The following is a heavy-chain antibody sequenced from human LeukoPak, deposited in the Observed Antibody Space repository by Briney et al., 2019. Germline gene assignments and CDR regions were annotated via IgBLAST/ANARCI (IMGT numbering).Heavy chain of an antibody. CDR3: GRWGYFDSGNYFVVDY. CDR1: DDSIRNYY. J-gene: IGHJ4*02. V-gene: IGHV4-59*01. CDR2: IHNNGDT. Sequence: SETLSLTCTVSDDSIRNYYWNWIRQAPGKALEWIGHIHNNGDTAYNFSLKSRVTISMDTSKNQFSLKLSSVTAADTAVYYCGRWGYFDSGNYFVVDYWGQGTVVTAS. D-gene: IGHD3-22*01.